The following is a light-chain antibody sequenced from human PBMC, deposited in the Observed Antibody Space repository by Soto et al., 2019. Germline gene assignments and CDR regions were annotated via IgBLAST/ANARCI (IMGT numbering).Light chain of an antibody. J-gene: IGKJ2*03. CDR1: QSIGTY. CDR3: QQSYSNPPYS. V-gene: IGKV1-39*01. CDR2: GAS. Sequence: DIQMTQSPSSLSAYVGDRVTITCRASQSIGTYLNWYQQQPGKAPKFLIFGASNLTTGVPSRFSGSGSGTDFTLTISSLQPEDFATYYCQQSYSNPPYSFGQGTTLEIK.